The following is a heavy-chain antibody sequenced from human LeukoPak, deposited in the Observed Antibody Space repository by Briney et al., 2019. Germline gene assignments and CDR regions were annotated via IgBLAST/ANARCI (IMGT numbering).Heavy chain of an antibody. V-gene: IGHV3-11*04. J-gene: IGHJ4*02. D-gene: IGHD1-7*01. CDR1: GFTFSDYY. CDR3: AGVNYWNYPF. CDR2: ISDTARTK. Sequence: GGSLRLSCAASGFTFSDYYMTWIRQTPGEGLEWVSYISDTARTKSYADSVKGRFTISRDNAKNSLYLQMNSLRVEDTAVYYCAGVNYWNYPFWGQGTLVTVSS.